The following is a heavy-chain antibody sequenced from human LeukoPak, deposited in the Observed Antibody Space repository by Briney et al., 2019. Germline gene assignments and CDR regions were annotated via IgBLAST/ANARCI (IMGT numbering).Heavy chain of an antibody. Sequence: GGSLRLSCAASGLTFSSYSFNWVRQAPGKGLEWVSSTTPTSSYIYYADSVKGRFTISRDNAKNSLYLQMNSLRAEDTAVYYCARLRRNNDNSGYYYYYDYWGQGTLVTVSS. J-gene: IGHJ4*02. CDR3: ARLRRNNDNSGYYYYYDY. D-gene: IGHD3-22*01. V-gene: IGHV3-21*01. CDR2: TTPTSSYI. CDR1: GLTFSSYS.